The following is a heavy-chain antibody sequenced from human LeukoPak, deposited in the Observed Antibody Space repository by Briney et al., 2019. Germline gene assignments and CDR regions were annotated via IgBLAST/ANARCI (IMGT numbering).Heavy chain of an antibody. CDR2: IYYSGST. J-gene: IGHJ3*02. CDR1: GGPISSGDYY. CDR3: ARHCSSTSCYPLSAFDI. Sequence: SQTLSLTCTVSGGPISSGDYYWSWIRQPPGKGLEWIGYIYYSGSTYYNPSLKSRVTISVDTSKNQFSLKLSSVTAADTAVYYCARHCSSTSCYPLSAFDIWGQGTMVTVSS. V-gene: IGHV4-30-4*08. D-gene: IGHD2-2*01.